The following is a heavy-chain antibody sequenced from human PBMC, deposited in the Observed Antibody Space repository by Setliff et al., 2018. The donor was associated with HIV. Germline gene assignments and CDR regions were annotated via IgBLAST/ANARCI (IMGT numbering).Heavy chain of an antibody. CDR3: ARDIPHDYTFWSGSTRFDP. J-gene: IGHJ5*02. V-gene: IGHV3-23*03. CDR2: IHSGTGMT. Sequence: GGSLRLSCAASGLTVSTSAMSWVRQAPGKGLEWVSVIHSGTGMTFYGDSVKGRFTMSTAYMELSSLRSEDTAVYYCARDIPHDYTFWSGSTRFDPWGQGTLVTVSS. CDR1: GLTVSTSA. D-gene: IGHD3-3*01.